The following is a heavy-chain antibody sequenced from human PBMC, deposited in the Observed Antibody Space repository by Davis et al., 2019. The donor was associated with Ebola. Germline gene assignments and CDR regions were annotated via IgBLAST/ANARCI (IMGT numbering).Heavy chain of an antibody. CDR3: AKEYCPNSGPYCTYFDV. Sequence: GESLKISCEAFAFSFGIYGMHWVRQAPGKGLEWVASMSYHGSHTSYIDSVRGRFTVSRDNSKNTLFLHMNSLRPEDTAVYFCAKEYCPNSGPYCTYFDVWGQGTQVTVSS. CDR1: AFSFGIYG. J-gene: IGHJ4*02. CDR2: MSYHGSHT. D-gene: IGHD3-10*01. V-gene: IGHV3-30*18.